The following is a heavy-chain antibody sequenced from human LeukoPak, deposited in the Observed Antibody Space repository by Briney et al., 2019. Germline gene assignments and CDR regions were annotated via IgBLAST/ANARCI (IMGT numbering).Heavy chain of an antibody. J-gene: IGHJ6*02. CDR1: GYTFTSYA. CDR2: INAGNGNT. D-gene: IGHD5-24*01. CDR3: ARGPRRDGYSYYYYYGMDV. V-gene: IGHV1-3*01. Sequence: ASVKVSWKASGYTFTSYAMHWVRQALGQRLEWMGWINAGNGNTKYSQKFQGRITITRDTSASTAYMELSSLRSEDTAVYYCARGPRRDGYSYYYYYGMDVWGQGTTVTVSS.